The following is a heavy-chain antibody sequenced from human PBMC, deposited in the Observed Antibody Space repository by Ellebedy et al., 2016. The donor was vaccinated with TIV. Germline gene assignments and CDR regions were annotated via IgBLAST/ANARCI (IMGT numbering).Heavy chain of an antibody. Sequence: GGSLRLSCAASGFTFSSFAMHWVRQAPGKGLEWLSVISIDGSNTYHADSVKGRFTITKDKYKNTLYLQMNRLRTEDKAVYFCAKGSSSGFTYDRVGFEYWGQGALVTVSS. V-gene: IGHV3-23*01. J-gene: IGHJ4*02. D-gene: IGHD3-22*01. CDR3: AKGSSSGFTYDRVGFEY. CDR1: GFTFSSFA. CDR2: ISIDGSNT.